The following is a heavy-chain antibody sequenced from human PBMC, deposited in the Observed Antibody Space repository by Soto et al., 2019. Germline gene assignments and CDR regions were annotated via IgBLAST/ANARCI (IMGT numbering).Heavy chain of an antibody. CDR2: IIPILGIA. J-gene: IGHJ3*02. Sequence: SVKVSCKASGGTFSSYAISWVRQAPGQGLEWMGRIIPILGIANYAQKFQGRVTITADKSTSTAYMELSSLRSEDTAVYYCARDVNGGAFDIWGQGTMVTVSS. CDR3: ARDVNGGAFDI. CDR1: GGTFSSYA. D-gene: IGHD2-8*01. V-gene: IGHV1-69*04.